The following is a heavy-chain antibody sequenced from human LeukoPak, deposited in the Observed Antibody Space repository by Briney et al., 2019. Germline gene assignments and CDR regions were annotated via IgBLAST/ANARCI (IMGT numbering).Heavy chain of an antibody. CDR3: VKGHLGPIYDMDV. J-gene: IGHJ6*02. CDR1: GFTFSSYG. Sequence: GRSLRLSCAASGFTFSSYGMHWVRQAPGKGLEWVAVISYDGSNKYYADSVKGRFTISRDNSKNTLYLQMNSLRAEDTAVYYCVKGHLGPIYDMDVWGQGTTVTVFS. D-gene: IGHD3-3*01. V-gene: IGHV3-30*03. CDR2: ISYDGSNK.